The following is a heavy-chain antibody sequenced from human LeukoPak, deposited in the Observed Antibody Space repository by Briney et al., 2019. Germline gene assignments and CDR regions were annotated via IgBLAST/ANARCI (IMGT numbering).Heavy chain of an antibody. CDR2: VRTKGNGYAT. CDR3: SSYDNSGYYYRNY. V-gene: IGHV3-73*01. Sequence: GGSLRLSCAASGFTFSGSAIHWVRQASGKGLEWVGRVRTKGNGYATQYAAPVKGRFTISRDDSKNAAYLQMNSLKTEDTAVYFCSSYDNSGYYYRNYWGQGTLVTVSS. J-gene: IGHJ4*02. CDR1: GFTFSGSA. D-gene: IGHD3-22*01.